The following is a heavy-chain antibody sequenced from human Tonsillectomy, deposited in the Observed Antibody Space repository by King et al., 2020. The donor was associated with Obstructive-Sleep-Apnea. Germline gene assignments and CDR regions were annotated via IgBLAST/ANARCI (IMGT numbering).Heavy chain of an antibody. CDR2: IKQDGGEK. V-gene: IGHV3-7*01. CDR3: ARDRPRDDYGDLHEVY. D-gene: IGHD4-17*01. J-gene: IGHJ4*02. Sequence: VQLVESGGGLVQPGGSLRLSCTVSGFTFSNYWMTWVRQAPGKGLEWVANIKQDGGEKYYVDSGKGRFTISRDNTKKSLYLQMNSLSAEDTAVYYCARDRPRDDYGDLHEVYWGQGTLVTVSS. CDR1: GFTFSNYW.